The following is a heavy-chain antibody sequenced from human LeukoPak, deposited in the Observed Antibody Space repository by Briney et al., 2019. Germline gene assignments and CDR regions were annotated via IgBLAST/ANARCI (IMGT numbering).Heavy chain of an antibody. V-gene: IGHV3-30*04. CDR1: GFTFSSYA. D-gene: IGHD2-2*01. J-gene: IGHJ4*02. CDR3: AKHQVPAAPRYFDY. CDR2: ISYDGSNK. Sequence: PGGSLRLSCAASGFTFSSYAMHWVRQAPGKGLEWVAVISYDGSNKYYADSVKGRFTISRDNSKNTLYLQMNSLRAEDTAVYYCAKHQVPAAPRYFDYWGQGTLVTVSS.